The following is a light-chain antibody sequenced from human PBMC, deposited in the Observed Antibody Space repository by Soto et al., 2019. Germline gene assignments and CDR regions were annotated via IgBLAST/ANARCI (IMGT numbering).Light chain of an antibody. CDR1: QRLTSW. CDR2: DTS. Sequence: DIQMTQSPSTLSASVGDRVTITCRASQRLTSWLAWYQQRPGKAPQLLIYDTSTLESGVPSRFSGSGSGTEFTLTISSLQPDDFATYYCQQYDSYWSFGQGTKVDIK. V-gene: IGKV1-5*01. CDR3: QQYDSYWS. J-gene: IGKJ1*01.